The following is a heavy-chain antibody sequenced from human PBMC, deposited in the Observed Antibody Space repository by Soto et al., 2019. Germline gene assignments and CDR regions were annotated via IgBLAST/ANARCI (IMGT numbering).Heavy chain of an antibody. V-gene: IGHV4-30-4*01. CDR1: GGSITSGDYY. CDR3: DAGPQWEQHLDY. CDR2: IYYSGST. D-gene: IGHD1-26*01. J-gene: IGHJ4*02. Sequence: KPSETLSLTCTVSGGSITSGDYYWSWIRQPPGKGLEWIGYIYYSGSTYYNPSLKSRITMSADTSKNQLSLNLSSVTAADTAMYSCDAGPQWEQHLDYWGQGTLVTVSS.